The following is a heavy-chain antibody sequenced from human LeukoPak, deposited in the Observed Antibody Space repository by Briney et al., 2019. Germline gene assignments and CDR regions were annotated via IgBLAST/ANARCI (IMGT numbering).Heavy chain of an antibody. V-gene: IGHV3-74*01. Sequence: GGTLRLSCAASGFTFSSYWMHWVRQAPGKGLEWVSGISWHSGSIGYADSVKGRFTISRGNAKNSLYLQMNSLRAEDTAVYYSARDRHNVAGSRGYFDYWGQGTLVTVSS. CDR1: GFTFSSYW. D-gene: IGHD6-19*01. J-gene: IGHJ4*02. CDR2: ISWHSGSI. CDR3: ARDRHNVAGSRGYFDY.